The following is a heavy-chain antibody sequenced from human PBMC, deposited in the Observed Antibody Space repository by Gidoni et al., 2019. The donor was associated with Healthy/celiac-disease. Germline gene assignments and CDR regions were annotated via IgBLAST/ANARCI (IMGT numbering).Heavy chain of an antibody. Sequence: QVQLVESGGGVVQPGRSLRLSCAASGFTFSSYGMHWGRQAPGKGLEWVAVIWYDGSNKYYADSVKGRFTISRDNSKNTLYLQMNSLRAEDTAVYYCARDTQEYCSGGSCYYYGMDVWGQGTTVTVSS. CDR1: GFTFSSYG. CDR3: ARDTQEYCSGGSCYYYGMDV. V-gene: IGHV3-33*01. D-gene: IGHD2-15*01. J-gene: IGHJ6*02. CDR2: IWYDGSNK.